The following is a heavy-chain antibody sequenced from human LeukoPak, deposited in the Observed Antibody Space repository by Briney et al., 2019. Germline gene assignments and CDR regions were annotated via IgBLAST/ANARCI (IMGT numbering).Heavy chain of an antibody. CDR2: MNPNSGNT. CDR3: ARGLNFYVVATNWFDP. J-gene: IGHJ5*02. V-gene: IGHV1-8*01. Sequence: ASVKVSCKASGYTFTSYDINWVRQATGQGLEWMGWMNPNSGNTGYAQKFQGRVTMTRNTSISTAYMELSSLRSEDTAVYYCARGLNFYVVATNWFDPWGQGTLVTVSS. CDR1: GYTFTSYD. D-gene: IGHD2-21*02.